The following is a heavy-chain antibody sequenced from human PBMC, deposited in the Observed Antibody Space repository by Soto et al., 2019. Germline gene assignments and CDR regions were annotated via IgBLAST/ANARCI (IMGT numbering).Heavy chain of an antibody. CDR1: GGSISSGGYY. CDR2: IDHGGRT. CDR3: ARMGNDTFWSGPQPTDS. J-gene: IGHJ5*02. V-gene: IGHV4-31*03. D-gene: IGHD3-3*01. Sequence: QVHLQESGPGLVKPSQTLSLTCTVSGGSISSGGYYWTWIRQHPGKGLEGLGHIDHGGRTYYKPPIEGRATMSLNTSKNQFSLRMTSVTAADTAVYYCARMGNDTFWSGPQPTDSWGQGTLVTVSS.